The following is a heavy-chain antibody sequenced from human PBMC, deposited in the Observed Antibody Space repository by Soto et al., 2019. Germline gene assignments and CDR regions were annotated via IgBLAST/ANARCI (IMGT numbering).Heavy chain of an antibody. J-gene: IGHJ5*02. D-gene: IGHD6-19*01. V-gene: IGHV4-59*01. CDR2: IYYSGST. CDR3: ARGSSSSGWFWILRGWFDP. CDR1: GGSISSYY. Sequence: SETLSLTCTVSGGSISSYYWSWIRQPPGKGLEWIGYIYYSGSTNYNPSLKSRVTISVDTSKNQFSLKLSSVTAADTAVYYCARGSSSSGWFWILRGWFDPWGQGTLVTVSS.